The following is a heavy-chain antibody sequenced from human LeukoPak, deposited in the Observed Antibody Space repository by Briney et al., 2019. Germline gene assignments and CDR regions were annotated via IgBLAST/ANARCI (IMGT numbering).Heavy chain of an antibody. D-gene: IGHD3-22*01. V-gene: IGHV3-11*01. CDR2: ISSSGNTI. Sequence: GGSLRLSCAASGFSFSDYYMSWIRQAPGKGLEWVSYISSSGNTIYYADPVKGRFTISRDNAKNSLYLQMNSLRAEDTAVYYCARDQYYYDSSAPPLYWGQGTLVTVSS. CDR1: GFSFSDYY. CDR3: ARDQYYYDSSAPPLY. J-gene: IGHJ4*02.